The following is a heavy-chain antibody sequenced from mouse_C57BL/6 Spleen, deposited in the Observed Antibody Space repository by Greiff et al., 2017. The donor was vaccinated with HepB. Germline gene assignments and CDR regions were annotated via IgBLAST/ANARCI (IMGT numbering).Heavy chain of an antibody. CDR1: GFTFSSYA. CDR2: ISDGGSYT. CDR3: ARDGGYGSSYGFAY. D-gene: IGHD1-1*01. J-gene: IGHJ3*01. Sequence: EVKLMESGGGLVKPGGSLKLSCAASGFTFSSYAMSWVRQTPEKRLEWVATISDGGSYTYYPDNVKGRFTISRDNAKNNLYLQMSHLKSEDTAMYYCARDGGYGSSYGFAYWGQGTLVTVSA. V-gene: IGHV5-4*01.